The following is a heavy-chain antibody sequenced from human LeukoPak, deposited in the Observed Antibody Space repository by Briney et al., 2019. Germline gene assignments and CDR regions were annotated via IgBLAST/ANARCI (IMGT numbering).Heavy chain of an antibody. CDR2: IEEDGSEK. J-gene: IGHJ4*02. CDR3: EREGGDIADTGFDY. D-gene: IGHD2-15*01. V-gene: IGHV3-7*01. CDR1: GFNFSSYW. Sequence: PGGSLRLSCAASGFNFSSYWMSWVRQAPGKGLEWVANIEEDGSEKYYVDSVKGRFTISRDNAKNSLYMQMNSLRAEDTAVYYCEREGGDIADTGFDYWGQGTLVTVSS.